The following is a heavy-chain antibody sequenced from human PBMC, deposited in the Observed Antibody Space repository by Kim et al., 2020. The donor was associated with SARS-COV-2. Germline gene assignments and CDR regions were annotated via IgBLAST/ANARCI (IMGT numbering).Heavy chain of an antibody. Sequence: SETLSLTCAVSGLSISNNNWWSWVRQPPWKGMEWIGEIYSSGSTNYNPSLKSRVTISVDKSKSQFSLTLSSVTAADTAGYYCAKNGAWCLEHLGQGTLVT. J-gene: IGHJ5*02. D-gene: IGHD2-8*01. CDR3: AKNGAWCLEH. CDR2: IYSSGST. CDR1: GLSISNNNW. V-gene: IGHV4-4*02.